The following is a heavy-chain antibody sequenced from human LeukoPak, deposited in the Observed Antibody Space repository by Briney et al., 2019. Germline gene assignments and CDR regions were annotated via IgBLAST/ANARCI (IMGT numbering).Heavy chain of an antibody. V-gene: IGHV3-7*01. CDR2: IKQDGSEK. CDR3: ARDRDYYYYMDV. Sequence: GGSLRLSCAASGFTFSSYWMSWVRQAPGKGLEWVADIKQDGSEKYYVDSVKGRFTISRDNGKNSLYLQMNSLRAEDTAVYYCARDRDYYYYMDVWGKGTTVTVSS. CDR1: GFTFSSYW. D-gene: IGHD3-10*01. J-gene: IGHJ6*03.